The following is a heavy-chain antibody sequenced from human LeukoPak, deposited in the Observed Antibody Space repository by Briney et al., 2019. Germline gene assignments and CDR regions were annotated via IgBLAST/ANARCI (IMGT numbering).Heavy chain of an antibody. D-gene: IGHD3-22*01. Sequence: GGSLRLSCAASGFTFDDYGMNWIRQAPGKGLEWVSYISSGGGTRSYADSVKGRFTISRDNAKNSLYLQMNSLRAEDTAVYYCARDRGRRGITMRSDAFDIWGQGTMVTVSS. V-gene: IGHV3-11*01. CDR1: GFTFDDYG. CDR2: ISSGGGTR. J-gene: IGHJ3*02. CDR3: ARDRGRRGITMRSDAFDI.